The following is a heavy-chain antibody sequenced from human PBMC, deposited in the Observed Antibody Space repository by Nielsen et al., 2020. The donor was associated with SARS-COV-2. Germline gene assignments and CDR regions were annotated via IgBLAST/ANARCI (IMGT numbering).Heavy chain of an antibody. Sequence: GGSLRLSCRASGFSFSGYAMSWVRQAPGKGLEWVSALSGRGGTHYADSVKGRLTISRDNSKDTLYLQMSSLRAEDTAVYYCARGLLITPRVIFYWGQGTLLTVSS. D-gene: IGHD2-8*01. CDR2: LSGRGGT. CDR1: GFSFSGYA. V-gene: IGHV3-23*01. J-gene: IGHJ4*02. CDR3: ARGLLITPRVIFY.